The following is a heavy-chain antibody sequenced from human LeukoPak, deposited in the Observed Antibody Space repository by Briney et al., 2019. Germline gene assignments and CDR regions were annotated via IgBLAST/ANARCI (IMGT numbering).Heavy chain of an antibody. CDR3: ARAITNYGYIFDY. CDR1: GFTLSSYW. D-gene: IGHD5-18*01. Sequence: PGGSLRLSCAASGFTLSSYWMTWVRQAPGKGLEWVAYIKQDGSEKYYMDSVKGRFTISRDNAKNSLYLQMNSLRAEDTAVYYCARAITNYGYIFDYWGQGTLVTVSS. V-gene: IGHV3-7*01. CDR2: IKQDGSEK. J-gene: IGHJ4*02.